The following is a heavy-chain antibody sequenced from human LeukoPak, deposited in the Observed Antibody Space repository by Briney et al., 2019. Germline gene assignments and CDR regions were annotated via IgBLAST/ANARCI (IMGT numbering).Heavy chain of an antibody. CDR1: GGSFSGYY. V-gene: IGHV4-34*01. Sequence: SETLSLTCAVYGGSFSGYYWSWIRQPPGKGLEWIGEINHSGSTNYNPSLKGRVTISVDTSKNQFSLKLSSVTAADTAVYYCARGSAVAGIGYWGQGTLVTVPS. CDR2: INHSGST. CDR3: ARGSAVAGIGY. D-gene: IGHD6-19*01. J-gene: IGHJ4*02.